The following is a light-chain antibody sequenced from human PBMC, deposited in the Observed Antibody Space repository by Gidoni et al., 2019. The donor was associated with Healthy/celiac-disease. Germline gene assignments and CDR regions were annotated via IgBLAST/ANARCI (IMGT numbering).Light chain of an antibody. J-gene: IGKJ4*01. V-gene: IGKV1D-12*01. CDR2: AAS. CDR1: QGISSW. Sequence: DIHMPQSPSSVSASVGDRVPLPCRASQGISSWLAWYQQKPGKATKLLIYAASSLQRGVPSRCCGSGAGTDFTLTISSLQPEDVSTYYCQQANSVPLTFGGGTKVEIK. CDR3: QQANSVPLT.